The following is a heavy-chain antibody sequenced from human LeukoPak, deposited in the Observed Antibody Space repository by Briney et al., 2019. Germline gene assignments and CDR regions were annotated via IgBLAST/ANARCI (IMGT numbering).Heavy chain of an antibody. CDR3: ARDAGITGTTDLDY. V-gene: IGHV3-48*04. J-gene: IGHJ4*02. CDR2: ISSSSSTT. Sequence: GGSLRLSCAAYGFTFSSYSRTWVSQAQGKGVEWGSYISSSSSTTSYADSVRGRFTISRDNAKNSLYLQMNSLRAEDTAVYYCARDAGITGTTDLDYWGQGTLVTVSS. D-gene: IGHD1-7*01. CDR1: GFTFSSYS.